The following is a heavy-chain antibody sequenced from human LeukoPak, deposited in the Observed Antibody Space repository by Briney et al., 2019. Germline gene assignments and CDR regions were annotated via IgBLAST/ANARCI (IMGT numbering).Heavy chain of an antibody. V-gene: IGHV1-2*02. CDR1: GYTCTGYY. CDR2: INPNSGGT. CDR3: ARGPYSHDGRGYYNY. J-gene: IGHJ4*02. D-gene: IGHD3-22*01. Sequence: ASVKVSSKSSGYTCTGYYMHWVRQAPGQGLECMEWINPNSGGTNYAQKFQGRVTTPRDTSTRTAYMELSRLRSADTAVYHCARGPYSHDGRGYYNYWGQGTLVTVSS.